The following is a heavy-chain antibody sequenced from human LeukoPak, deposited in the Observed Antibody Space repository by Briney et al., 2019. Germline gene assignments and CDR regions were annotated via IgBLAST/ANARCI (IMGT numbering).Heavy chain of an antibody. Sequence: ASVKVSCKVPGYTLTELSIHWVRQAPGKGLEWMGGFDPEDGETIYAQKFQGRVTMTEDTSTATAYMELSSLRSEDTAVYYCATDRSNSGWHLRDYWGQGTLVTVSS. CDR2: FDPEDGET. J-gene: IGHJ4*02. CDR3: ATDRSNSGWHLRDY. V-gene: IGHV1-24*01. D-gene: IGHD6-19*01. CDR1: GYTLTELS.